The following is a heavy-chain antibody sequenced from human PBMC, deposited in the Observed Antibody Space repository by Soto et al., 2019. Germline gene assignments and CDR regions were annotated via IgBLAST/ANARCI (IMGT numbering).Heavy chain of an antibody. Sequence: ASVKVSCKASGFTFTSSAMQWVRQARGQRLEWIGWIVVGSGNTNYAQKFQERVTITRDMSTSTAYMELSSLRSEDTAVYYCAVGIAAAGTFDYWSQGTLVTVSS. V-gene: IGHV1-58*02. CDR3: AVGIAAAGTFDY. D-gene: IGHD6-13*01. CDR2: IVVGSGNT. J-gene: IGHJ4*02. CDR1: GFTFTSSA.